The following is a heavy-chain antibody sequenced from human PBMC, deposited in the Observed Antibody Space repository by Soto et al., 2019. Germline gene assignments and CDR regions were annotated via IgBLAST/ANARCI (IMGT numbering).Heavy chain of an antibody. CDR3: ATMKRARLDY. V-gene: IGHV1-69*09. CDR1: GIMSSGYG. J-gene: IGHJ4*02. CDR2: INPILDST. D-gene: IGHD6-25*01. Sequence: QEQVVQSGPAMKEPGSSVKVSCRASGIMSSGYGFSWVRQAPGQGLEWVGMINPILDSTHYAQNLQGRVSLSVYKSKDTAYLEVTSLRHEDTDIYSCATMKRARLDYWGRGTVVTVSS.